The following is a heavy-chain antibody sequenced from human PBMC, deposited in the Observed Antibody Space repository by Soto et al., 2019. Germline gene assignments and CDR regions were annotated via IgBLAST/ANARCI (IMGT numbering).Heavy chain of an antibody. D-gene: IGHD1-20*01. V-gene: IGHV4-31*03. CDR1: GGSISSGGYY. J-gene: IGHJ5*02. Sequence: QVQLQESGPGLVKPSQTLSLTCSVSGGSISSGGYYWSWIRQHPGKGLEWIGYIYYSGSTYYNPSRKSRVXTXVXASKNQFSLNLSSVTAADTAVYYCARARHWSNWFEGNNWFDPWGQGTLVTVSS. CDR2: IYYSGST. CDR3: ARARHWSNWFEGNNWFDP.